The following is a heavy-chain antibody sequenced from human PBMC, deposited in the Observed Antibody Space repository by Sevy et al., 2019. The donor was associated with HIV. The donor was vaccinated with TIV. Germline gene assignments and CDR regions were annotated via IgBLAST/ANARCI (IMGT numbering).Heavy chain of an antibody. Sequence: SETLSLTCSVSDGSISSQIYYWTWIRQHPGKGLEWIGYICYTGKTSYNPSLKSRLSISIDKSKNQFSLRLSSVTAADTAVYYCAREHGYGNGWFPYYYYNGMDVWGQGTTVTVSS. CDR1: DGSISSQIYY. CDR2: ICYTGKT. J-gene: IGHJ6*02. V-gene: IGHV4-31*03. D-gene: IGHD6-19*01. CDR3: AREHGYGNGWFPYYYYNGMDV.